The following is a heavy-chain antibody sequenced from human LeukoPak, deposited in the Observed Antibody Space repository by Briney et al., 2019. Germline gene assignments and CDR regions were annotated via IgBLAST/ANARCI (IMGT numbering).Heavy chain of an antibody. CDR3: AKEEFWRFDF. J-gene: IGHJ4*02. V-gene: IGHV3-7*03. CDR1: GFDFSHHY. CDR2: ISPDGGVS. D-gene: IGHD1-1*01. Sequence: PGGSLRLSCAASGFDFSHHYMTWVRQAPGKGPEWVAKISPDGGVSQYVDSVKGRFTISRDNSKNSLSLHMSSLRVEDTALYFCAKEEFWRFDFWGQGTLVTVS.